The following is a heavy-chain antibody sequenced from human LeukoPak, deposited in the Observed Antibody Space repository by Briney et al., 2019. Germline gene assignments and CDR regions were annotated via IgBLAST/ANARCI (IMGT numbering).Heavy chain of an antibody. CDR3: ARADGSFSYYDILTASPGVYFDY. D-gene: IGHD3-9*01. J-gene: IGHJ4*02. CDR2: IIPIFGTA. CDR1: GGTFSSYA. Sequence: SVKVSCKASGGTFSSYAISWVRQAPGQGLEWMGGIIPIFGTANYAQKFQGRVTITADESTSTAYMELSSLRSEDTAVYYCARADGSFSYYDILTASPGVYFDYWGQGTLVTVSS. V-gene: IGHV1-69*13.